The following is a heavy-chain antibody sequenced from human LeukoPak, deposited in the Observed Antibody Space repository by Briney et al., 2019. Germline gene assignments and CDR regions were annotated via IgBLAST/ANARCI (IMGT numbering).Heavy chain of an antibody. CDR2: IYYSGST. CDR1: GLSISGSSYY. V-gene: IGHV4-39*07. J-gene: IGHJ5*02. CDR3: ARSLTTVVTA. Sequence: SETLSLTCTVSGLSISGSSYYWDWIRQPPGKGLEWIGSIYYSGSTYYNPSLKSRVTISVDTSKNQFSLKLSSVTAADTAVYYCARSLTTVVTAWGQGTLVTVSS. D-gene: IGHD4-23*01.